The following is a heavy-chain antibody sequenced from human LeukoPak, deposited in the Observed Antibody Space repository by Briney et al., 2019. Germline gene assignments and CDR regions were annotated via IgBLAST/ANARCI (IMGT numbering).Heavy chain of an antibody. CDR1: GFTFRSYW. CDR2: ISWNSGSI. D-gene: IGHD3-10*01. CDR3: AKDSEGSGSYVDY. Sequence: GGSLRLSCAASGFTFRSYWMTWVRQAPGKGLEWVSGISWNSGSIGYADSVKGRFTISRDNAKNSLYLQMNSLRAEDTALYYCAKDSEGSGSYVDYWGQGTLVTVSS. J-gene: IGHJ4*02. V-gene: IGHV3-9*01.